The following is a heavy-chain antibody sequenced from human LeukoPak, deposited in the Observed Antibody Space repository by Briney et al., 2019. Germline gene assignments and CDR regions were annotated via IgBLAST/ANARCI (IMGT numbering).Heavy chain of an antibody. D-gene: IGHD6-19*01. Sequence: GGTLRLSCAASGFTFSSYWMSWVRQAPGKGLEWVAFIRYDGSNKYYADSVKGRFIISRDNSKNTLYLQMNSLRAEDTAVYYCAKDQGADSSGWSMFRRYYYYYMDVWGKGTTVTISS. CDR2: IRYDGSNK. CDR3: AKDQGADSSGWSMFRRYYYYYMDV. J-gene: IGHJ6*03. CDR1: GFTFSSYW. V-gene: IGHV3-30*02.